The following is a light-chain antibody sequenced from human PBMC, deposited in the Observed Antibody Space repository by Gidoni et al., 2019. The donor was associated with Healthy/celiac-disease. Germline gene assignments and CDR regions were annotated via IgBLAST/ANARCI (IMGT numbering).Light chain of an antibody. J-gene: IGKJ4*01. CDR3: QQRSNWPPSLT. CDR2: DAS. V-gene: IGKV3-11*01. Sequence: VLTQSPATLSLSPGERATLSCRSSQSVSSYLALYQQKPGQGPRLLIYDASNRATGIPARFSGSGSGTDFTLTISSLEPEDFAVDYCQQRSNWPPSLTFGGGTKVEIK. CDR1: QSVSSY.